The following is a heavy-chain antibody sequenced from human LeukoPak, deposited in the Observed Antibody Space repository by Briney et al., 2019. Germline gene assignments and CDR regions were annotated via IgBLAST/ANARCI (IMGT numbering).Heavy chain of an antibody. Sequence: ASVKVSCKVSGYTLTELSMYWVRQAPGKGLEWMGGFDPEDGETIYAQKFQGRVTMTEDTSTDTAYMELSSLRSEDTAVYYCATARGYSYGTDYWGQGTLVTVSS. CDR3: ATARGYSYGTDY. CDR1: GYTLTELS. D-gene: IGHD5-18*01. CDR2: FDPEDGET. J-gene: IGHJ4*02. V-gene: IGHV1-24*01.